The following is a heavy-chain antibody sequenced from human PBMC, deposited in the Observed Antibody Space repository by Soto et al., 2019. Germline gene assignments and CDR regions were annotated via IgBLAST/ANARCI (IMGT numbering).Heavy chain of an antibody. CDR2: MNPNSGNT. CDR1: GYTFTSYD. CDR3: VRGEWELSY. V-gene: IGHV1-8*01. Sequence: QVQLVHSGAEVKKPGASVKISCKTSGYTFTSYDVNWVRQATGQGLEWMGWMNPNSGNTGYAQKFQGRVTMTRDTSISTAYMELSSLISEDTAVYYCVRGEWELSYRGQGTLVTVSS. D-gene: IGHD1-26*01. J-gene: IGHJ4*02.